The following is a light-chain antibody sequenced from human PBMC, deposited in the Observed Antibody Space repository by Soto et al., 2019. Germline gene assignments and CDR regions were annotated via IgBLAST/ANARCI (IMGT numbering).Light chain of an antibody. CDR2: EVS. J-gene: IGLJ3*02. Sequence: QSVLTQPASVSGSPGQSITISCTGTSSDVGGYNDVSWYHQHPGKAPKLMIYEVSNRPSGVSNRFSGSKSGNTASLTISGLQAEDEADYYCSSYTRSSTRVFGGGTKVTVL. CDR1: SSDVGGYND. CDR3: SSYTRSSTRV. V-gene: IGLV2-14*01.